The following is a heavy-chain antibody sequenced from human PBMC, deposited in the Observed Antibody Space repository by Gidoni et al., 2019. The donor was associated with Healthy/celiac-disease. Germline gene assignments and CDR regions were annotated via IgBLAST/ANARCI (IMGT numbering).Heavy chain of an antibody. Sequence: EVQLVQSGAEVKKPGESLKISCKGSGSSFTSYWIGWVRQMPWKGLGWMGIIYPGDSDTRYSPSFQGQVTISADKSISTAYLQWSSLKASDTAMYYCARTNTGGYCSSTSCYVGAGKDYYYYYGMDVWGQGTTVTVSS. CDR1: GSSFTSYW. D-gene: IGHD2-2*01. V-gene: IGHV5-51*01. J-gene: IGHJ6*02. CDR2: IYPGDSDT. CDR3: ARTNTGGYCSSTSCYVGAGKDYYYYYGMDV.